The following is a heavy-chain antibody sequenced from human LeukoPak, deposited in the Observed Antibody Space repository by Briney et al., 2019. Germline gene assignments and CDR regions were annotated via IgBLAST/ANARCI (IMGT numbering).Heavy chain of an antibody. CDR2: IYTGGST. V-gene: IGHV3-66*02. CDR3: ARDYYYDSSGPGPMDV. Sequence: PGGSLRLSCAASGFSVSSNYMTWVRQAPGKGLEWVSVIYTGGSTYYADSVKGRFTISRDKSKNTLYLQMNSLGVEDTAVYYCARDYYYDSSGPGPMDVWGQGTTVTVSS. D-gene: IGHD3-22*01. CDR1: GFSVSSNY. J-gene: IGHJ6*02.